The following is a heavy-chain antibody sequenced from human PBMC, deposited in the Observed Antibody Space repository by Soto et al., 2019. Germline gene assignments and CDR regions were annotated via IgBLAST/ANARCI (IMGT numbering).Heavy chain of an antibody. D-gene: IGHD3-22*01. CDR1: GGSISSSNW. J-gene: IGHJ6*02. CDR2: IYHSGST. CDR3: ARGGTMIVVAASYGMDV. Sequence: TSETLSLTCAVSGGSISSSNWWSWVRQPPGKGLEWIGEIYHSGSTNYNPSLKSRVTISVDKSKNQFSLKLSSVTAADTAVYYCARGGTMIVVAASYGMDVWGQGTTVTVS. V-gene: IGHV4-4*02.